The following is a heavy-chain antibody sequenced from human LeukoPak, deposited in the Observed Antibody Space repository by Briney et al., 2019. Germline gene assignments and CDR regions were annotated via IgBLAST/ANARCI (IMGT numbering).Heavy chain of an antibody. Sequence: ASVKVSCKASGYTFTDHYMHWVRQAPGQGLEWMGIINPVGGGTTYAQHFQGRVTMTRDTSTSTVYMELRSLRSEDTAVYYCAREKKVYYYGSGSQDRGAFDIWGQGTMVTVSS. D-gene: IGHD3-10*01. CDR3: AREKKVYYYGSGSQDRGAFDI. CDR2: INPVGGGT. J-gene: IGHJ3*02. CDR1: GYTFTDHY. V-gene: IGHV1-46*01.